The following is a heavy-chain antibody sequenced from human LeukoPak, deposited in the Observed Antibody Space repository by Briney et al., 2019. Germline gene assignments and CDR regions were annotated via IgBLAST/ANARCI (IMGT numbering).Heavy chain of an antibody. Sequence: GGSLRLSCAASGFTFRNYWMSWVRQVPGKGLGWVVNINEGGNEKNYVDSVKGRFTASRDNAQNSLYLQMNSLRAEDTAVYYCARDLRRWLQYLFDYWGQGTLVTVSS. CDR2: INEGGNEK. D-gene: IGHD5-24*01. CDR3: ARDLRRWLQYLFDY. J-gene: IGHJ4*02. CDR1: GFTFRNYW. V-gene: IGHV3-7*01.